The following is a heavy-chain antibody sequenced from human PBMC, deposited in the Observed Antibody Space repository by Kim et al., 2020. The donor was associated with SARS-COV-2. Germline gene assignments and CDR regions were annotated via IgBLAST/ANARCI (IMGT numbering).Heavy chain of an antibody. Sequence: SETLSLTCAVYGGSFSGYYWSWIRQPPGKGLEWIGEINHSGSTNYNPSLKSRVTISLDTSKNQFSLRLSSVTAADTAVYYCARGGHTSSWYPIKYYFDYWGQGTLVTVSS. D-gene: IGHD6-13*01. CDR3: ARGGHTSSWYPIKYYFDY. CDR1: GGSFSGYY. CDR2: INHSGST. J-gene: IGHJ4*02. V-gene: IGHV4-34*01.